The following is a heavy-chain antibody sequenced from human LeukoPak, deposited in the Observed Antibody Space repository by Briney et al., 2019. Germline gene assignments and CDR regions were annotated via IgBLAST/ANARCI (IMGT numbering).Heavy chain of an antibody. CDR2: IKQDGSEK. Sequence: GGSLRLSCAASTFTFSNYWMSWVRQARGKGLEWVANIKQDGSEKYYVDSVKGRFTISRDNAKTSLYLQMNSLRAEDTAVYYCARDVLAAGATGTFDIWGQGTMVTVSS. D-gene: IGHD1-14*01. J-gene: IGHJ3*02. V-gene: IGHV3-7*03. CDR1: TFTFSNYW. CDR3: ARDVLAAGATGTFDI.